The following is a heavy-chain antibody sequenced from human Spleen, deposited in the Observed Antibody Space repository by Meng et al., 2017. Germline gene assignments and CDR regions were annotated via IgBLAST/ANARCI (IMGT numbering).Heavy chain of an antibody. V-gene: IGHV4-34*01. D-gene: IGHD3-22*01. J-gene: IGHJ4*02. CDR2: INHSGST. CDR1: GGSFSGYY. Sequence: QVQLQQWGAGLLKPSETLSLTCAVYGGSFSGYYWIWIRQPPGKGLEWSGEINHSGSTNYNPSLKSRVTISVDTSKNQFSLKLSSVTAADTAVYYCARHPLFGTTMIQYWGQGTLVPVSS. CDR3: ARHPLFGTTMIQY.